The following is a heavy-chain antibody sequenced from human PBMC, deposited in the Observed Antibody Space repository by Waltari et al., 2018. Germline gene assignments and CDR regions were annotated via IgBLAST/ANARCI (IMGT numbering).Heavy chain of an antibody. J-gene: IGHJ3*02. CDR3: AKIGYGDPDAFDI. V-gene: IGHV3-33*06. Sequence: VQLVESGGGVVQTGRSLRLPCAASGFPFLIYGLPWVRQAPGKGLEWVAVIWYDGSNKYYADSVKGRFTISRDNSKNTLYLQMNSLRAEDTAVYYCAKIGYGDPDAFDIWGQGTMVTVSS. CDR2: IWYDGSNK. CDR1: GFPFLIYG. D-gene: IGHD4-17*01.